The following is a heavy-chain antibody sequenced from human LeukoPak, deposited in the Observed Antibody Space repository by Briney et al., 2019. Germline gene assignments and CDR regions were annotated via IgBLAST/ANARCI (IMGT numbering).Heavy chain of an antibody. CDR3: AREPRYCGGDCGAFDI. Sequence: GGSLRLSCAASGFTVGSNYMSWVRQAPGKGLEWVSHISSGSSAIFYADSVRGRFTISRDNAKNSLYMQMISLRDEDTAVYYCAREPRYCGGDCGAFDIWGQGTMVTVSS. CDR2: ISSGSSAI. V-gene: IGHV3-48*02. CDR1: GFTVGSNY. D-gene: IGHD2-21*02. J-gene: IGHJ3*02.